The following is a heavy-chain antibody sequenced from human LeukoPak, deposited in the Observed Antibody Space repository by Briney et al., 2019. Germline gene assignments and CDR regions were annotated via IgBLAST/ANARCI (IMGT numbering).Heavy chain of an antibody. D-gene: IGHD5-18*01. J-gene: IGHJ4*02. V-gene: IGHV3-30*13. CDR2: ISYDGSNK. Sequence: GGALRLSCAASGFTFSSYSMNWGRQAPGKGLEGVAVISYDGSNKYYADFEKSRFTISRDNSKNRLYVQMNSLRVEDTAVYYCATGSGLWSPDYWGQGTLVTVSS. CDR1: GFTFSSYS. CDR3: ATGSGLWSPDY.